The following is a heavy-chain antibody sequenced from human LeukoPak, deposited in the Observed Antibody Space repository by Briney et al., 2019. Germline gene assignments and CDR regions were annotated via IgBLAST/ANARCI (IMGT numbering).Heavy chain of an antibody. CDR1: GFTFRTYS. D-gene: IGHD3-3*01. V-gene: IGHV3-21*01. CDR2: ISGSSDYI. Sequence: GGSLRLSCAASGFTFRTYSMNWVRQAPGKGLEWVSSISGSSDYIYYADSVKGRFTISRDNAKNSLYLQMNSLRAEDTAVYYCAKDGRFLEWLSSYDAFDIWGQGTMVTVSS. CDR3: AKDGRFLEWLSSYDAFDI. J-gene: IGHJ3*02.